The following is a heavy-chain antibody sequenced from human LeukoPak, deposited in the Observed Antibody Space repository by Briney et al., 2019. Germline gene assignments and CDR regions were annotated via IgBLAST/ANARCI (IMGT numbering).Heavy chain of an antibody. J-gene: IGHJ4*02. Sequence: GGSLRLSCAASGFTFSSYWMHWVRQAPGKGLVWVSRINSDGSSTSYADSVKGRFTISRDNAKNTLYLQMNSLRVEDTAVYYCARDKLPGYSSSWDAHIFDYWGQGTLVTVSS. CDR3: ARDKLPGYSSSWDAHIFDY. CDR2: INSDGSST. CDR1: GFTFSSYW. D-gene: IGHD6-13*01. V-gene: IGHV3-74*01.